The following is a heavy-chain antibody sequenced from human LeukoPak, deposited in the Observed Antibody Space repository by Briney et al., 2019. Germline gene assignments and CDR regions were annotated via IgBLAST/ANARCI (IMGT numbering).Heavy chain of an antibody. V-gene: IGHV1-2*02. J-gene: IGHJ4*02. CDR3: AREYYYDSSGYYYID. Sequence: GASVKVSCKASGYTFTGYYMHWVRQGPGQGLEWMGWITPNSGGTNYAQKFQGRVTMTRDTSISTAYMELSRLRSDDTAVYYCAREYYYDSSGYYYIDWGQGTLVTVSS. D-gene: IGHD3-22*01. CDR1: GYTFTGYY. CDR2: ITPNSGGT.